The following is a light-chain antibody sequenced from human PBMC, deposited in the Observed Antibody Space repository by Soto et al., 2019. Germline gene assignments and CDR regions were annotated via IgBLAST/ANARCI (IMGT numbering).Light chain of an antibody. V-gene: IGLV2-11*01. J-gene: IGLJ2*01. CDR2: DVT. CDR1: SSDVVV. Sequence: QSALTQPRSVSGSPGQSVTISCTGTSSDVVVSWYQQHPGKAPKLIISDVTYRPSGVPDRFSGSRSGNTASLAISGLQAEDEADYYCCSYAASYAVFGGGTKLTVL. CDR3: CSYAASYAV.